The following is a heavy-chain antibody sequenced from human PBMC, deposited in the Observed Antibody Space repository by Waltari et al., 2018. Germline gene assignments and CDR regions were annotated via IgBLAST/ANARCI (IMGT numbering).Heavy chain of an antibody. J-gene: IGHJ6*02. Sequence: EVQLVESGGGLVQPGGSLRLSCAASGFTFSTYWMNWGRQAPGKGLVWVSRINNDGSSTSYADSVKGRFTISRDNARNTLYLQMSSLRVEDTAVYYCARDYGMDVWGQGTTVTVSS. CDR1: GFTFSTYW. CDR3: ARDYGMDV. V-gene: IGHV3-74*01. CDR2: INNDGSST.